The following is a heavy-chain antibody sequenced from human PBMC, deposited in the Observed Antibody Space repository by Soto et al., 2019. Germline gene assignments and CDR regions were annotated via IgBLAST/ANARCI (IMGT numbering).Heavy chain of an antibody. Sequence: QVQLVQSGAEVKKPGSSVKVSCKASGGTFSSYAISWVRQAPGQGLEWMGGIIPIFGTANYAQKFQGRVTITADESTSTAYMELSSLRSEDTAVYYCARGYYDSSGYYFDYWGQGTLVTVSS. CDR2: IIPIFGTA. D-gene: IGHD3-22*01. CDR1: GGTFSSYA. J-gene: IGHJ4*02. V-gene: IGHV1-69*01. CDR3: ARGYYDSSGYYFDY.